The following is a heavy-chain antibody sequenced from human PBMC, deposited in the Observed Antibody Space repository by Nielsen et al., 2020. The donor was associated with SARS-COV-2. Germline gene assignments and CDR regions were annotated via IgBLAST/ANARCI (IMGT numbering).Heavy chain of an antibody. CDR2: IWYDGSNK. Sequence: LSLTCAASGFTFSSYGMHWVRQAPGKGLEWVAVIWYDGSNKYYADSVKGRFTISRDNSKNTLYLQMNSLRAEDTAVYYCAKFRRLRYYYYMDVWGKGTTVTVSS. CDR3: AKFRRLRYYYYMDV. J-gene: IGHJ6*03. V-gene: IGHV3-33*06. CDR1: GFTFSSYG.